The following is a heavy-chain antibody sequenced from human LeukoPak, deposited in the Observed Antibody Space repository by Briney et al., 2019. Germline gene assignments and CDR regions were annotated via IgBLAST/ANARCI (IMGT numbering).Heavy chain of an antibody. J-gene: IGHJ4*02. Sequence: PGGSLRLSCAASGFIFSSRWMSWVRQAPGKGLEWVSGISGGADSTYYADSVRGRFTISRDNSKNTLYLQMNSLRAEDTAVYYCAKEQEDGHFDYWGQGTLVTVSS. CDR1: GFIFSSRW. CDR3: AKEQEDGHFDY. CDR2: ISGGADST. V-gene: IGHV3-23*01.